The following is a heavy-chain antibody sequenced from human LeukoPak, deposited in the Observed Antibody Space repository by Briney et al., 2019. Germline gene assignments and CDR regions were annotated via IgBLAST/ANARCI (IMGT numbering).Heavy chain of an antibody. V-gene: IGHV6-1*01. CDR3: ARDLANTGWYTFDY. CDR2: TYYRSKWYN. Sequence: SLTLSLTCDISGDSVSSINGAWNWIRQSPSRGLEWLGRTYYRSKWYNEYAESMKGRMTITPDTSNNRFSLQLNSVTPDDTAVYYCARDLANTGWYTFDYWGQGTLVTVSS. D-gene: IGHD6-19*01. J-gene: IGHJ4*02. CDR1: GDSVSSINGA.